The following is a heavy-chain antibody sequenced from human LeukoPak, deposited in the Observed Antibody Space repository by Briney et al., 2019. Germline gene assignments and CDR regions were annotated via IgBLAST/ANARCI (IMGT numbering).Heavy chain of an antibody. CDR2: ISGSGGST. V-gene: IGHV3-23*01. J-gene: IGHJ3*02. CDR1: GFTFSGYA. D-gene: IGHD6-13*01. Sequence: QPGGSLRLSCAASGFTFSGYAMSWVRQAPGKGLEWVSAISGSGGSTYYADSVKGRFTISRDNSKNTLYLQMNSLRAEDTAVYYCAKVRYSSSWYSDAFDIWGQGTMVTVSS. CDR3: AKVRYSSSWYSDAFDI.